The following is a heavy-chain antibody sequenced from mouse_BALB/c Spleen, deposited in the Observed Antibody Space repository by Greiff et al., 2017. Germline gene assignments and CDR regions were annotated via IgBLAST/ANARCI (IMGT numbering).Heavy chain of an antibody. CDR2: ISDGGSYT. D-gene: IGHD2-14*01. CDR3: ARGEAYYRSWFAY. J-gene: IGHJ3*01. Sequence: EVKLMESGGGLVKPGGSLKLSCAASGFTFSDYYMYWVRQTPEKRLEWVATISDGGSYTYYPDSVKGRFTISRDNAKNNLYLQMSSLKSEDTAMYYCARGEAYYRSWFAYWGQGTLVTVSA. V-gene: IGHV5-4*02. CDR1: GFTFSDYY.